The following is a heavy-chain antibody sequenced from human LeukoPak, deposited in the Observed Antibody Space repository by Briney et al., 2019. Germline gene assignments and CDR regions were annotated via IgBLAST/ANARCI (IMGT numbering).Heavy chain of an antibody. CDR3: ARGGRDYYGSGSYYKAPFGY. J-gene: IGHJ4*02. CDR2: INHSGSI. D-gene: IGHD3-10*01. Sequence: SETLSLTCAVYGGSFSGYYWSWIRQPPGKGLEWIGEINHSGSINYNPSLKSRVTISVDTSKNQFSLKLSPVTAADTAVYYCARGGRDYYGSGSYYKAPFGYWGQGTLVTVSS. V-gene: IGHV4-34*01. CDR1: GGSFSGYY.